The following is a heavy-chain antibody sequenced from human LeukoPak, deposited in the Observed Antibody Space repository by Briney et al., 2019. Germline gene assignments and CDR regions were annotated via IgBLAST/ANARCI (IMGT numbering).Heavy chain of an antibody. D-gene: IGHD6-13*01. V-gene: IGHV3-23*01. Sequence: GGSLRLSCAASGFTFSSYAMSWVRQAPGKGLEWVSAISGSGGSTYYADPVKGRFTISRDNSKNTLYLQMNSLRAEDTAVYYCAKVSEGYSSSWYEYFQHWGQGTLVTVSS. J-gene: IGHJ1*01. CDR1: GFTFSSYA. CDR3: AKVSEGYSSSWYEYFQH. CDR2: ISGSGGST.